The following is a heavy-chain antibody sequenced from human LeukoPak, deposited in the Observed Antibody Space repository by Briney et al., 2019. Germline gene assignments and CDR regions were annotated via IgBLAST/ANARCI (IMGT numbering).Heavy chain of an antibody. D-gene: IGHD3-10*02. Sequence: GGSLRLSCAASGFTLSSYGMSCVRQAPGKGLEWVSAISGSGGSTYYADSVKGRFTISRDNSKNTLYLQMNSLRAEDTAVYYCAELGITMIGGVWGKGTTVTISS. CDR2: ISGSGGST. J-gene: IGHJ6*04. CDR3: AELGITMIGGV. CDR1: GFTLSSYG. V-gene: IGHV3-23*01.